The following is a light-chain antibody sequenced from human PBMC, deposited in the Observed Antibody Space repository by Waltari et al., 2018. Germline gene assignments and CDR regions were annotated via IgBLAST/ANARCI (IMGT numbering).Light chain of an antibody. CDR2: AAS. CDR3: QQLNSHPPYT. J-gene: IGKJ2*01. Sequence: IQLTQSPSSLSASVGDRLTITCRASQGISNDLAWYQQKPGRAPNLLIYAASTLQSGVPSRFSGSGSGTDFTLTISSLQPEDFATYYCQQLNSHPPYTFCQGTKLEIK. CDR1: QGISND. V-gene: IGKV1-9*01.